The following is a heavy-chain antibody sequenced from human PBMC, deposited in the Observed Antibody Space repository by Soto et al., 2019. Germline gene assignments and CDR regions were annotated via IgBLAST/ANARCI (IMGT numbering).Heavy chain of an antibody. CDR2: IYPGDSDT. J-gene: IGHJ6*02. CDR1: GYSFTSYW. V-gene: IGHV5-51*01. D-gene: IGHD2-8*01. Sequence: PGESLKISCKGSGYSFTSYWIGWVRQMPGKGLEWMGIIYPGDSDTRYSPSFQGQVTISADKSIGTAYLQWSSLKASDTAMYYCARSMRYYYYGMDVWGQGTTVTVSS. CDR3: ARSMRYYYYGMDV.